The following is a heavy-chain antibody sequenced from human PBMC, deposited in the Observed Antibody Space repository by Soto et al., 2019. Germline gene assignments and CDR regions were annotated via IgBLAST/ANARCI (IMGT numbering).Heavy chain of an antibody. CDR3: ARDGTLHDYGDYEEGYYYYYYMDV. D-gene: IGHD4-17*01. Sequence: GASVKVSCKVSGYTLTELSMHWVRQAPGKGLEWMGGFDPEDGETIYAQKFQGRVTMTEDTSTDTAYMELSSLRSEDTAVYYCARDGTLHDYGDYEEGYYYYYYMDVWGKGTTVTVSS. V-gene: IGHV1-24*01. CDR2: FDPEDGET. J-gene: IGHJ6*03. CDR1: GYTLTELS.